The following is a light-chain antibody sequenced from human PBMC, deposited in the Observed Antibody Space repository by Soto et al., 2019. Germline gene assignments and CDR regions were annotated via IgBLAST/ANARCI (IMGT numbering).Light chain of an antibody. CDR2: EVS. CDR3: SSYTSSSSNYV. J-gene: IGLJ1*01. CDR1: SSDVGGYNY. V-gene: IGLV2-14*01. Sequence: QSALTQPASVSGSPGQSITISCTGTSSDVGGYNYVSWYQQHPGKAPKLMIYEVSNRPSGVSNRFPGSKSGNTASLTISGLQAEDEAYYYCSSYTSSSSNYVFGTGTKVTVL.